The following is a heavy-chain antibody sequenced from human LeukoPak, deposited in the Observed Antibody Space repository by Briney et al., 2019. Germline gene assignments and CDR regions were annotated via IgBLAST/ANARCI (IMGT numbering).Heavy chain of an antibody. CDR3: ARPGTGTDGYYYYGMDV. CDR2: ISYDGSNK. D-gene: IGHD1/OR15-1a*01. J-gene: IGHJ6*02. CDR1: GFTFSNAW. V-gene: IGHV3-30*03. Sequence: PGGSLRLSCAASGFTFSNAWMNWVRQAPGKGLEWVAVISYDGSNKYYADSVKGRFTISRDNSKNTLYLQMNSLRAEDTAVYYCARPGTGTDGYYYYGMDVWGQGTTVTVSS.